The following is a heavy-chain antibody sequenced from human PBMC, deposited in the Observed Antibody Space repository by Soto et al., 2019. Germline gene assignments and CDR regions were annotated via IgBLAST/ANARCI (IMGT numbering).Heavy chain of an antibody. V-gene: IGHV1-3*05. CDR2: INAGNGNT. CDR3: ARGGEPIDY. CDR1: GYTFTSYA. J-gene: IGHJ4*02. D-gene: IGHD2-21*01. Sequence: QVQLVQSGAEEKKPGASVKVSCKASGYTFTSYAMHWVRQAPGQRLERMGWINAGNGNTKYSQKFQGRVTITRDTAESTDYMELSSLRSEDTAVYYCARGGEPIDYWGQGTLVTVSS.